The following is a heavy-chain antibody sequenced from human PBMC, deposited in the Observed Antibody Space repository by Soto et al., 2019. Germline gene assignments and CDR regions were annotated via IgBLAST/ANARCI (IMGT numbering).Heavy chain of an antibody. V-gene: IGHV1-18*01. CDR2: ISAYNGNT. CDR1: GYTFTSYG. D-gene: IGHD2-2*01. CDR3: ARETEGYCSTTSCRAHDY. Sequence: ASVKVSCKASGYTFTSYGISWVRQAPGQGLEWMGWISAYNGNTNYAQKLQGRVTMTTDTSTSTAYMELRSLRSDDTAVYYCARETEGYCSTTSCRAHDYWGQGTLVTVS. J-gene: IGHJ4*02.